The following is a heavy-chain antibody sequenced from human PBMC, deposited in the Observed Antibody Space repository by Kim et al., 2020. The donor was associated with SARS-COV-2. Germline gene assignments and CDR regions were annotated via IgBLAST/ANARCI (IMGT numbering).Heavy chain of an antibody. D-gene: IGHD3-22*01. Sequence: GGSLRLSCAASGFTFTSYWMHWVHQAPGKGLVWVSRINSDGSTTSYADSVKGRFTISRDNAKNTLYLQMNSLRAEDTAVYYCARLYSSGYNYYYGMDVWGRGTTVTVSS. CDR3: ARLYSSGYNYYYGMDV. V-gene: IGHV3-74*01. J-gene: IGHJ6*02. CDR2: INSDGSTT. CDR1: GFTFTSYW.